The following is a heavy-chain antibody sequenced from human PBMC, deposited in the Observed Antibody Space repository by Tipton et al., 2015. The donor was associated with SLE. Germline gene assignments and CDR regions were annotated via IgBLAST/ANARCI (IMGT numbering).Heavy chain of an antibody. CDR1: GFIFSNCW. CDR2: IKEDGSNK. Sequence: SLRLSCTASGFIFSNCWMTWVRQAPGKGLKWVANIKEDGSNKYYVDSVRGRFTISRDNAKNSLHLQMNSLTVEDTAVYYCARYGRELDYWGQGILVTVSS. V-gene: IGHV3-7*01. J-gene: IGHJ4*02. D-gene: IGHD1-1*01. CDR3: ARYGRELDY.